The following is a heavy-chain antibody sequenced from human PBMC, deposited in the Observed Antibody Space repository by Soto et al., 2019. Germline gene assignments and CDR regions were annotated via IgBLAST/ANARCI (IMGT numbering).Heavy chain of an antibody. D-gene: IGHD1-1*01. CDR1: GGSLSSDGYS. CDR2: IYQSGST. CDR3: ARADWNHLLDY. Sequence: QLQLQESGSRLVRPSQTLSLTCAVSGGSLSSDGYSWNWIRQPPGKGLEWIGYIYQSGSTSYNPSLKIRVSISIDMSKKQFSRRLTSVTAADAAVYYCARADWNHLLDYWGQGTLISVSS. J-gene: IGHJ4*02. V-gene: IGHV4-30-2*01.